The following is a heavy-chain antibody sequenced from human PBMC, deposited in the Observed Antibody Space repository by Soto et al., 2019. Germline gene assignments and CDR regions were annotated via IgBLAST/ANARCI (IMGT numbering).Heavy chain of an antibody. Sequence: ASVKVSCEASGGSLSSYAMSWVRQAPGQGLEWMGGIIPIFGDTNYAQTFQGRVTMTTDTSTSTAYMELRSLRSDDTAVYYCAREGVAPYYYYGMDVWGRGTTVTVSS. CDR1: GGSLSSYA. CDR3: AREGVAPYYYYGMDV. J-gene: IGHJ6*02. CDR2: IIPIFGDT. D-gene: IGHD5-12*01. V-gene: IGHV1-18*01.